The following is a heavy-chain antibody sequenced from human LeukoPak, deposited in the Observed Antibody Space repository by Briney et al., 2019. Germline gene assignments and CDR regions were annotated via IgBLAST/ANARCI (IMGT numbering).Heavy chain of an antibody. V-gene: IGHV3-74*01. CDR3: AKDHYWSIDY. D-gene: IGHD3-3*01. Sequence: LAGGSLRLSCAASGFDFSSNWMHWVRHAPGQGLVWVSRIKGDGISTNYADSVKGRFTISRDIAKNTLYLQMNSLRAEDTGVYYCAKDHYWSIDYWGQGTLVTVSS. J-gene: IGHJ4*02. CDR2: IKGDGIST. CDR1: GFDFSSNW.